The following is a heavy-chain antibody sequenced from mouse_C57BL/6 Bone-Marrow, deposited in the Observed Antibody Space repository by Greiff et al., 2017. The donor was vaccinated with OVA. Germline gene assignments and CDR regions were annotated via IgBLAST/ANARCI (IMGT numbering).Heavy chain of an antibody. Sequence: EVQRVESGGGLVQPGGSLKLSCAASGFTFSDYGMAWVRQAPRKGPEWVAFISNLAYSIYYADTVTGRFTISRENAKNTLYLEMSSLRSEDTAMYYCARRGDYYGSSYAMDYWGQGTSVTVSS. CDR2: ISNLAYSI. CDR3: ARRGDYYGSSYAMDY. J-gene: IGHJ4*01. D-gene: IGHD1-1*01. CDR1: GFTFSDYG. V-gene: IGHV5-15*01.